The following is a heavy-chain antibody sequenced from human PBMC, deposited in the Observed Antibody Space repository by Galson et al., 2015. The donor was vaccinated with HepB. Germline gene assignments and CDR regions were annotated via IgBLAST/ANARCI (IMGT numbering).Heavy chain of an antibody. CDR1: GGTFSSYA. CDR2: IIPIFGTA. D-gene: IGHD7-27*01. J-gene: IGHJ6*02. V-gene: IGHV1-69*13. Sequence: SVKVSCKASGGTFSSYAISWVRQAPGQGLEWMGGIIPIFGTANYAQKFQGRVTITADESTSTAYMELSSLRSEDTAVYYCARDRTGARRGGNWDYGMDVWGQGTTVTVSS. CDR3: ARDRTGARRGGNWDYGMDV.